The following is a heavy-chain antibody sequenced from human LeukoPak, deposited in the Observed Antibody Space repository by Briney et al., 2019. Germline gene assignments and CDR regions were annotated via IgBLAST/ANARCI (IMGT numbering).Heavy chain of an antibody. CDR3: ARAFGYQVAFDY. J-gene: IGHJ4*02. CDR2: IYHSGST. Sequence: SETLSLTCAVSGGSISSGGSSWSWIRQPPGKGLEWIGYIYHSGSTYYNPSLKSRVTISVDRSKNQFSLKLSSVTAADTAVYYCARAFGYQVAFDYWGQGTLVTVSS. D-gene: IGHD5-18*01. V-gene: IGHV4-30-2*01. CDR1: GGSISSGGSS.